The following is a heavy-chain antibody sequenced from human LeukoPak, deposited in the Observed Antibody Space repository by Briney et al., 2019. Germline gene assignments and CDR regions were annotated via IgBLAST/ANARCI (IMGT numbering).Heavy chain of an antibody. Sequence: ASVKVSCKASGYTFTGYYMHWVRQAPGQGLEWMGWINPNSGGTNYAQKFQGRVTMTRDTSISTAYMELSRLRSDDTAVYYCATLSREDIVVVVAATDWYFDLWGRGTLVTVSS. D-gene: IGHD2-15*01. CDR1: GYTFTGYY. CDR3: ATLSREDIVVVVAATDWYFDL. J-gene: IGHJ2*01. CDR2: INPNSGGT. V-gene: IGHV1-2*02.